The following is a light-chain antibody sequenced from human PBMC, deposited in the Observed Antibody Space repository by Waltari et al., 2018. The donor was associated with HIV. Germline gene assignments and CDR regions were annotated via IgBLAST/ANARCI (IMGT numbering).Light chain of an antibody. CDR3: MIWHSSAWV. CDR2: YKSDSDK. CDR1: RGLNVGTYS. Sequence: QAVLTQPSSLSASPGASASLTCTLRRGLNVGTYSIHWYQHKPGSPPQYLLRYKSDSDKQQGSGVPSRFSGSKDASANAGILLISGLQSEDEADYYCMIWHSSAWVFGGGTKLTVL. V-gene: IGLV5-45*03. J-gene: IGLJ3*02.